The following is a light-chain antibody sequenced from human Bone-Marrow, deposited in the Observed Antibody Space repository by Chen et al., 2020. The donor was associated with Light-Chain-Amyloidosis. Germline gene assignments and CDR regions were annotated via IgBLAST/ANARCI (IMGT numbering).Light chain of an antibody. CDR3: QVWDRSSDRPV. J-gene: IGLJ3*02. CDR2: DDT. CDR1: NIGSKS. V-gene: IGLV3-21*02. Sequence: SYVLTQPSSVSVAPGPTATIACGANNIGSKSVHWYQQTPGQAPLLVVYDDTDRPSGIPERLSGSNSGNTATLTISRVEAGDEADYYCQVWDRSSDRPVFGGGTKLTVL.